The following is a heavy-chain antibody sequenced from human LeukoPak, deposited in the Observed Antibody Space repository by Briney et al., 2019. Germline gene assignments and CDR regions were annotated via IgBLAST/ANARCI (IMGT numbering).Heavy chain of an antibody. D-gene: IGHD6-6*01. Sequence: PGGSLRLSCAASGFTFSSYAMSWVRQAPGKGLEWVSAISGSGGSTYYADSVKGRFTISRDNSKNSLYLQMNSLRAEDTAVYYCARGSSIAARPRYFDYWGQGTLVTVSS. CDR1: GFTFSSYA. J-gene: IGHJ4*02. V-gene: IGHV3-23*01. CDR2: ISGSGGST. CDR3: ARGSSIAARPRYFDY.